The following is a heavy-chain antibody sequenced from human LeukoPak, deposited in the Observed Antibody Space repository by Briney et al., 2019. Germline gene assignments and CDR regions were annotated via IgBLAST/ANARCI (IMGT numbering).Heavy chain of an antibody. D-gene: IGHD1-26*01. V-gene: IGHV4-59*01. CDR1: GGSISSYC. CDR3: ARGYSGSYYHYYYYMDV. Sequence: SETLSLTCTVSGGSISSYCWSWIRQPPGKGLEWIGYIYYSGSTNYNPSLKSRVTISVDTSKNQFSLKLSSVTAADTAVYYCARGYSGSYYHYYYYMDVWGKGTTVTVSS. CDR2: IYYSGST. J-gene: IGHJ6*03.